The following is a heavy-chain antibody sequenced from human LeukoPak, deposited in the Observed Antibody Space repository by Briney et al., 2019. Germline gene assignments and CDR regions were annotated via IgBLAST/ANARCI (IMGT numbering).Heavy chain of an antibody. Sequence: TGGSLRLSCAASGFSFSSYSMNWVRQAPGKGLEWVSVIYSGGSTHYADSVKGRFTISRDNSKNTLYLQMNSLRAEDTAVYYCARDRLHYDSLTGYPADWGQGTLVTVSS. CDR3: ARDRLHYDSLTGYPAD. J-gene: IGHJ4*02. CDR2: IYSGGST. CDR1: GFSFSSYS. D-gene: IGHD3-9*01. V-gene: IGHV3-66*01.